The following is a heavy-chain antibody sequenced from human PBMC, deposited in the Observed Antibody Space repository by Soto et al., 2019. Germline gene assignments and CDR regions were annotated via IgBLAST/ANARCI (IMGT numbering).Heavy chain of an antibody. CDR3: AKVWNYGSGSYSPSARHVDY. CDR1: GFTFSSYA. CDR2: ISGSGGRT. V-gene: IGHV3-23*01. D-gene: IGHD3-10*01. J-gene: IGHJ4*02. Sequence: GGSLRLSCAASGFTFSSYAMSWVRQAPGKGLEWVSAISGSGGRTYYADSVKGRFTISRDNSKNTLYLQMNSLRAEDTAVYYCAKVWNYGSGSYSPSARHVDYWGQGTLVTVSS.